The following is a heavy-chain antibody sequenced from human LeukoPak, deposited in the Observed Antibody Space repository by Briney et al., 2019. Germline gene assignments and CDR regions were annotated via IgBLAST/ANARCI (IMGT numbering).Heavy chain of an antibody. CDR1: AFTFSSYG. Sequence: GRSMILSCPASAFTFSSYGMHWVSPPADKGLAWVEVIWFDGSNNNYGNSVQGQFTISRDNSKNKLYLQMNRLRAEDKAVYFCSRPYSSSWYDWFDPWGQGTLVTVSS. J-gene: IGHJ5*02. D-gene: IGHD6-13*01. V-gene: IGHV3-33*01. CDR2: IWFDGSNN. CDR3: SRPYSSSWYDWFDP.